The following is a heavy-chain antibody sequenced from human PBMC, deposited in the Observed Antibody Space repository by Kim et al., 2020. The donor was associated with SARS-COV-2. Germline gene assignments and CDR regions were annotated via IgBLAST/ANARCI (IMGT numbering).Heavy chain of an antibody. J-gene: IGHJ4*02. V-gene: IGHV4-34*01. Sequence: NYNPSLKSRVTISVDTSKNQFSLKLSSVTAADTAVYYCARESITGGVVDYWGQGTLVTVSS. CDR3: ARESITGGVVDY. D-gene: IGHD1-20*01.